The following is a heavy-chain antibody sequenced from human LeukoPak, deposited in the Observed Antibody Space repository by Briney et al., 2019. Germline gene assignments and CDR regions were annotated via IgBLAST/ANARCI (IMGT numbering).Heavy chain of an antibody. CDR3: AKSYEMIDYYYGMDI. Sequence: PGGSLRLSCAASGFTFSSYAMSWVRQAPGKGPEWVSGISGSGGSTYYADSVKGRFTISRDNSKNTLYLQMNSLRAEDTAVYYCAKSYEMIDYYYGMDIWGQGTMVTVSS. V-gene: IGHV3-23*01. CDR1: GFTFSSYA. CDR2: ISGSGGST. D-gene: IGHD2-21*01. J-gene: IGHJ6*02.